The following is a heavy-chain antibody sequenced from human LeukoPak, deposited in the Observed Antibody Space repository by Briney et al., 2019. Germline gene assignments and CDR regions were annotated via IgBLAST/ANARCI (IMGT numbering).Heavy chain of an antibody. J-gene: IGHJ4*02. Sequence: SETLSLTCTVSGYSISSGYYWGWIRQPPGKGLEWIGSIYESGSTYYNPSLKSRGTISVDTSKNQFSLKLSSVTAADTAVYYCAREWYYDSSGYFVSDWGQGTLVTVSS. CDR3: AREWYYDSSGYFVSD. D-gene: IGHD3-22*01. CDR1: GYSISSGYY. CDR2: IYESGST. V-gene: IGHV4-38-2*02.